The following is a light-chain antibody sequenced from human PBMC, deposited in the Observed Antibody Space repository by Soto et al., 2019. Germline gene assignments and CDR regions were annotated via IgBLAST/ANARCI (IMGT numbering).Light chain of an antibody. V-gene: IGKV3-15*01. J-gene: IGKJ3*01. Sequence: EIVMTQSPATLFVSPGERATLSCRASQTVSDDLAWYQQKPGQAPMLLIYGASTRATDIPARFSGGGSGTEFTLTISSLQSEDSAISYCQQYHDWPPITFGPGTKVNI. CDR2: GAS. CDR1: QTVSDD. CDR3: QQYHDWPPIT.